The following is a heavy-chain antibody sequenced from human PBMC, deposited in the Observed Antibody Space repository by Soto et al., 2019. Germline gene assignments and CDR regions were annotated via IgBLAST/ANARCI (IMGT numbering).Heavy chain of an antibody. CDR2: IYASGGT. D-gene: IGHD6-6*01. Sequence: QITLKESGPTLVKSTQTLTLTCTFSGFSLSSGGGAVGWIRQPPGKALEWLAIIYASGGTHYSPSLKTRLTITQDTSKHQVVLTMPNMDPVDTATYYCGHRRDVATRCWFDPWGQGILVTVSS. CDR1: GFSLSSGGGA. J-gene: IGHJ5*02. V-gene: IGHV2-5*01. CDR3: GHRRDVATRCWFDP.